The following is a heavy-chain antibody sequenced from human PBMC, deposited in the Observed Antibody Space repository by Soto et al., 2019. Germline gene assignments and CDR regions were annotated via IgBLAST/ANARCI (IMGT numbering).Heavy chain of an antibody. CDR2: ISGYNGDT. D-gene: IGHD6-19*01. CDR1: GYTYSKYI. CDR3: VREFLAGSVDN. Sequence: QVQLVQSGAEVKKPGASVKVSCKTSGYTYSKYIIAWVRQTPGQGLEWMGWISGYNGDTLYAPELQGRVTFTSETSTSTAYMELRSLTSDDTAVYYCVREFLAGSVDNWGQGTLVTVSS. V-gene: IGHV1-18*04. J-gene: IGHJ4*02.